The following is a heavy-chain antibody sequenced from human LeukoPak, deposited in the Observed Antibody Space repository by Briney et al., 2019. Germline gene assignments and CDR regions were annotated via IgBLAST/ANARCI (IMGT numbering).Heavy chain of an antibody. V-gene: IGHV4-34*01. CDR2: INHSGGT. CDR1: GGSFSGYY. D-gene: IGHD3-10*01. Sequence: SETLSLTCAVYGGSFSGYYWSWIRQPPGKGLEWIGEINHSGGTNYNPSLKSRVTISVDTSKNQFSLKLSSVTAADTAVYYCARRRVLLWFGATQFDYWGQGTLVTVSS. CDR3: ARRRVLLWFGATQFDY. J-gene: IGHJ4*02.